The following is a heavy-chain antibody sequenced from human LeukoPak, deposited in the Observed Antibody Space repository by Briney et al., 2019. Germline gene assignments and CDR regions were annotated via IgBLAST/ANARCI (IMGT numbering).Heavy chain of an antibody. Sequence: GSVKVSCKASGYTFTSYGMSWVRQAPGQELEWMGWISAYNGNTNYAQKLQGRVTMTKDTSTRTAYMELRSLRSDDTAVYYCARHFDGGWFGSYYGMDVWGQGTTVTVSS. CDR1: GYTFTSYG. D-gene: IGHD3-10*01. CDR3: ARHFDGGWFGSYYGMDV. CDR2: ISAYNGNT. J-gene: IGHJ6*02. V-gene: IGHV1-18*01.